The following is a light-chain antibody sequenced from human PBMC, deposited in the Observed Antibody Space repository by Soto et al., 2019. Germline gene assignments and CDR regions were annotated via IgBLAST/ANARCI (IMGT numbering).Light chain of an antibody. J-gene: IGKJ1*01. V-gene: IGKV1-5*03. CDR3: QQYNSFSTWT. CDR2: KAS. CDR1: QSIDSW. Sequence: DIQMTQSPSTLSASVGDRVTLTCRASQSIDSWLAWYQQKPGKAPKLLIYKASSLETGVPSRFSGSGSGTEFTLTIISLQPDDSATYYCQQYNSFSTWTFGQGTKVDIK.